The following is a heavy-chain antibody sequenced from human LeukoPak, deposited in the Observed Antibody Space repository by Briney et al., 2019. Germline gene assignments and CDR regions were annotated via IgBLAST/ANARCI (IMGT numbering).Heavy chain of an antibody. CDR1: GFTFSSYG. CDR3: AREGIAGYYFDY. CDR2: ISYDGSNK. Sequence: PGGSLRLSCAASGFTFSSYGMHWVRQAPGKGLEWVAVISYDGSNKYYADSVKGRFTISRDNAKSSLYLQMNSLRAEDTAVYYCAREGIAGYYFDYWGQGTLITASS. V-gene: IGHV3-30*03. J-gene: IGHJ4*02. D-gene: IGHD6-13*01.